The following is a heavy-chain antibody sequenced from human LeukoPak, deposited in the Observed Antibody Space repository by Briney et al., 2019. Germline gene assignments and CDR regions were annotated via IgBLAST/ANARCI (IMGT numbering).Heavy chain of an antibody. CDR2: INPNSGGI. CDR1: GYTFTGYY. CDR3: ASCSGGSCYSFDY. J-gene: IGHJ4*02. D-gene: IGHD2-15*01. V-gene: IGHV1-2*02. Sequence: ASVKVSCKASGYTFTGYYVHWVRQAPGQGLEWMGWINPNSGGINYAQKFQGRVTMTRDTSISTAYMELSRLTSDDTAVYYCASCSGGSCYSFDYWGQGTLVTVSS.